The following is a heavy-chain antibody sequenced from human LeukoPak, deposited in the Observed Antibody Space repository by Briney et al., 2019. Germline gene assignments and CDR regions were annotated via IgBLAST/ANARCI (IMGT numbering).Heavy chain of an antibody. V-gene: IGHV1-69*13. J-gene: IGHJ4*02. D-gene: IGHD6-6*01. CDR3: ARANLPYHSSSPLFDY. Sequence: SVTVSCKASGGTFSIYAISWVRQAPGQGLEWMGGIIPIFGTANYAQKFQGRVTITADESTSTAYMELSSLRSEDTAVYYCARANLPYHSSSPLFDYWGQGTLVTVSS. CDR1: GGTFSIYA. CDR2: IIPIFGTA.